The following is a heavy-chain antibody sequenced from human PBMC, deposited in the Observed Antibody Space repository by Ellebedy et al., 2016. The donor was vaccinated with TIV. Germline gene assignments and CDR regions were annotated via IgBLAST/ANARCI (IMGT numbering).Heavy chain of an antibody. CDR3: ARTYYYDDSGYFDF. CDR2: IYPADSNV. J-gene: IGHJ4*02. V-gene: IGHV5-51*01. D-gene: IGHD3-22*01. Sequence: GESLKISCQGSGYNFTIYYIAWVRQMPGKGLEWMGIIYPADSNVRYSPSFQGQVTISVDTSISTAYLQWSSLKASDTAIYYCARTYYYDDSGYFDFWGQGALVTVSS. CDR1: GYNFTIYY.